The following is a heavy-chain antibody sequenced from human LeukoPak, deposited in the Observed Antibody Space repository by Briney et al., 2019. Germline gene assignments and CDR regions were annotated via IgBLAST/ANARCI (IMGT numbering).Heavy chain of an antibody. V-gene: IGHV4-39*07. Sequence: SETLSLTCTVSGGSISSSSYYWGWIRQPPGKGLEWIGSIYYSGSTYYNPSLKSRVTISVDTSKNQFSLKLSSVTAADTAVYYCARVGIAAAPGVWFDPWGQGTLVTVSS. CDR3: ARVGIAAAPGVWFDP. CDR1: GGSISSSSYY. J-gene: IGHJ5*02. D-gene: IGHD6-13*01. CDR2: IYYSGST.